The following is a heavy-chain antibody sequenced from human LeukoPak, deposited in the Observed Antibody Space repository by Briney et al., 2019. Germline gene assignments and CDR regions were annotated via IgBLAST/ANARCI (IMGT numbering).Heavy chain of an antibody. CDR3: ARAWIMVTSHLDF. V-gene: IGHV1-18*01. Sequence: GASVNVSCKAPGYTVTNHGITWVRQAPGQGRQWMGWISAHDGNTNYAQELQGRVTMTTDTSTSIAYMELRSLRSDDTAMYYCARAWIMVTSHLDFWGQGTLVTVSS. D-gene: IGHD2-21*02. J-gene: IGHJ4*02. CDR2: ISAHDGNT. CDR1: GYTVTNHG.